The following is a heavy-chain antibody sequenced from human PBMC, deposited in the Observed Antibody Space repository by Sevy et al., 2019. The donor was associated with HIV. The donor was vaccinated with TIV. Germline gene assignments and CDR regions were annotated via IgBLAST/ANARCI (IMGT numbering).Heavy chain of an antibody. V-gene: IGHV3-48*02. CDR1: GFTFSRYS. D-gene: IGHD6-13*01. CDR2: ISSTGPTI. CDR3: ARPGSSWFEFDS. Sequence: GGSLRLSCVASGFTFSRYSMNWVRQAPGKGLEWVSNISSTGPTIYYADSVKGRFTISRDNAKNSLYLQMNSLREEDTAVYYCARPGSSWFEFDSWGQGTLVTVSS. J-gene: IGHJ4*02.